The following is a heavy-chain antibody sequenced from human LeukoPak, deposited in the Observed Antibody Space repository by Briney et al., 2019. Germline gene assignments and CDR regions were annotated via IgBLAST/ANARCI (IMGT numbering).Heavy chain of an antibody. CDR2: IYNSENT. CDR1: GGSINNYY. CDR3: ARRRGGFLEWLLYFDP. D-gene: IGHD3-3*01. Sequence: SETLSLTCTVSGGSINNYYWTWIRQPAGKGLEWIGRIYNSENTRYNPSLQSRVTMSLDTSKNQFSLKLSSVTAADTAVYYCARRRGGFLEWLLYFDPWGQGTLVTVSS. V-gene: IGHV4-4*07. J-gene: IGHJ5*02.